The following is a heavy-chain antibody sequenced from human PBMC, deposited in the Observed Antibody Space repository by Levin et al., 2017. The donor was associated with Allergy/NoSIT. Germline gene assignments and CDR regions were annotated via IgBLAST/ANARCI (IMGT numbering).Heavy chain of an antibody. J-gene: IGHJ3*02. CDR3: AREAGERGVEGNGFDI. D-gene: IGHD3-16*01. CDR1: GGSISSGGYY. CDR2: IYYSGST. Sequence: SQTLSLTCTVSGGSISSGGYYWSWIRQHPGKGLEWIGYIYYSGSTYYNPSLKSRVTISVDTSKNQFSLKLSSVTAADTAVYYCAREAGERGVEGNGFDIWGQGTMVTVSS. V-gene: IGHV4-31*03.